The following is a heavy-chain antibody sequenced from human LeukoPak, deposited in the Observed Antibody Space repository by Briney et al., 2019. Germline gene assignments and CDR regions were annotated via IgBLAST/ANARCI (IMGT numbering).Heavy chain of an antibody. V-gene: IGHV1-2*02. CDR1: GYTFTAYY. D-gene: IGHD6-6*01. CDR2: INPKSGGT. J-gene: IGHJ4*02. CDR3: ARDRSIAAPFYFDY. Sequence: ASVKVSCKASGYTFTAYYIHWVRQAPGQGLEWMGWINPKSGGTNYAQRFQGRVTMTRDTSISTAYMELSRLRSDDTAVYYCARDRSIAAPFYFDYWGQGTLVTVSS.